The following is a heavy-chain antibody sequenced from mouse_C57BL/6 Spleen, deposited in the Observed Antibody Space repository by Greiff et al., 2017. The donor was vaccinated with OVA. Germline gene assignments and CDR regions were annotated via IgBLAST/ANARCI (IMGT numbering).Heavy chain of an antibody. CDR1: GYTFTSYT. Sequence: VQLQQSGAELARPGASVKMSCKASGYTFTSYTMHWVKQRPGQGLEWIGYINPSSGYTKYNQKFKDKATLTADKSSSTAYMQLSSLTSEDSAVYYCASSYDYDPYYYAMDYWGQGTSVTVSS. V-gene: IGHV1-4*01. D-gene: IGHD2-4*01. CDR2: INPSSGYT. CDR3: ASSYDYDPYYYAMDY. J-gene: IGHJ4*01.